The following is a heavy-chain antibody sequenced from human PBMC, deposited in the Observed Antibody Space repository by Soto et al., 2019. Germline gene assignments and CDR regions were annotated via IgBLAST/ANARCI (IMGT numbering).Heavy chain of an antibody. D-gene: IGHD3-3*01. CDR1: GGSFSGYY. V-gene: IGHV4-34*01. CDR3: ARTLFWSGPPRDWFDP. CDR2: INHSGST. J-gene: IGHJ5*02. Sequence: SETLSLTCAVYGGSFSGYYWSWIRQPPGKGLEWIGEINHSGSTNYNPSLKSRVTISVDTSKNQFSLKLSSVTAADTAVYYCARTLFWSGPPRDWFDPWGQGTLVTVSS.